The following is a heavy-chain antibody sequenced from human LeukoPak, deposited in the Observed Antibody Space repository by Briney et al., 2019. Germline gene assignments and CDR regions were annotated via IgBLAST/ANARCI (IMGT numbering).Heavy chain of an antibody. Sequence: GGSLRLSCAASGFTFSSYGMHWVRQAPGKGLEWVAVIWYDGSNKYYADSVKGRFTISRDNSKNTLYLQMNSLRAEDTAVYYCARDTDDPTLDYFDYWGQGTLVTVSS. J-gene: IGHJ4*02. V-gene: IGHV3-33*01. CDR2: IWYDGSNK. D-gene: IGHD4-17*01. CDR3: ARDTDDPTLDYFDY. CDR1: GFTFSSYG.